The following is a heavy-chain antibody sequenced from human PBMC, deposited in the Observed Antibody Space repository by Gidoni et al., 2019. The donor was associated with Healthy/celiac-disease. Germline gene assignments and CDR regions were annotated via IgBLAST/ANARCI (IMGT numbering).Heavy chain of an antibody. CDR1: GGTSSHYT. D-gene: IGHD2-2*01. Sequence: QVQLVQAGAEVQQPGSSVKVSCKASGGTSSHYTISWVRQAPGQGLEWMGGIIPIFGTANDAQKFQGRVTITADKSTSTAYMELSSLRSEDTAVYYCARDDANEVVPAANYYYYMDVWGKGTTVTVSS. V-gene: IGHV1-69*06. CDR2: IIPIFGTA. J-gene: IGHJ6*03. CDR3: ARDDANEVVPAANYYYYMDV.